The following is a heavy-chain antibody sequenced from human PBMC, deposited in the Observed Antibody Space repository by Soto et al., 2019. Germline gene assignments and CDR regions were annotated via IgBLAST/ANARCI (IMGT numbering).Heavy chain of an antibody. CDR2: MNPNSGNQ. CDR1: GYTFTSYY. Sequence: ASVKVSCKASGYTFTSYYINWVRQASGQGLEWMGWMNPNSGNQGSAQKFQGRVTMTRSTSINTAYMELSSLTSEDTAVYYCARGQEYYDSSGYNDYWGQGTPVTVSA. J-gene: IGHJ4*02. D-gene: IGHD3-22*01. CDR3: ARGQEYYDSSGYNDY. V-gene: IGHV1-8*01.